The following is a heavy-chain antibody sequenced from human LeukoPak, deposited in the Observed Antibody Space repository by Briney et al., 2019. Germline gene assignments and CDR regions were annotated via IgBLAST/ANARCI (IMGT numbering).Heavy chain of an antibody. CDR1: GYSISSGYY. CDR3: ARDIPYGSGSYTGGSFDY. CDR2: IYHSEST. Sequence: PSETLSLTCTVSGYSISSGYYWGWIRQPPGKGLEWIGSIYHSESTYYNPSLKSRVTISVDTSKNQFSLKLSSVTAADTAVYYCARDIPYGSGSYTGGSFDYWGQGTLVTVSS. V-gene: IGHV4-38-2*02. J-gene: IGHJ4*02. D-gene: IGHD3-10*01.